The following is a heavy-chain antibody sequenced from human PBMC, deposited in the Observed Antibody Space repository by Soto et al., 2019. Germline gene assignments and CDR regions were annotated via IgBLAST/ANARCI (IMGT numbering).Heavy chain of an antibody. V-gene: IGHV1-69*01. CDR1: GYTFSSYS. CDR2: VIPLFGTP. Sequence: QVQLVQSGAEVKKPGSSMKVSCKASGYTFSSYSISWVRQAPGQGPEWMGGVIPLFGTPDYAQKFQGRVRITADESTSTAYMEVSSLKSEDTAVYYCVRQRGYCSDTRCYPGGGMDVWGQGTTVSVSS. CDR3: VRQRGYCSDTRCYPGGGMDV. D-gene: IGHD2-15*01. J-gene: IGHJ6*02.